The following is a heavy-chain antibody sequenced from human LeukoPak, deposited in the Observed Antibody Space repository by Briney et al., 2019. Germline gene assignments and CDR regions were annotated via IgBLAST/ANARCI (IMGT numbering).Heavy chain of an antibody. V-gene: IGHV1-8*01. CDR2: MNPNNGNT. Sequence: ASVKVSCKASGFTFTSYDINWVRQASGQGLEWMGWMNPNNGNTGYAQKFQGRVTMTRDTSTSTVYMELSSLRSEDTAVYYCARDQAKAATDWGQGTLVTVSS. D-gene: IGHD2-15*01. J-gene: IGHJ4*02. CDR3: ARDQAKAATD. CDR1: GFTFTSYD.